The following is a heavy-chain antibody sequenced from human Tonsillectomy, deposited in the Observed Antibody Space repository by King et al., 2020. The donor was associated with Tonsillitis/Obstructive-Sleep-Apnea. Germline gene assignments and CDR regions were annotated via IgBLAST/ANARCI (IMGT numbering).Heavy chain of an antibody. D-gene: IGHD6-19*01. V-gene: IGHV7-4-1*02. CDR2: INTNTGNP. J-gene: IGHJ4*02. Sequence: VQLVESGSELKKPGASVKVSCKASGYTFTSYAMNLVRQVPGQGLEWMGWINTNTGNPTYSQGFTGRFVFSLDTSVSTAYLQINGLKAEDTALYYCARDPRVAVAGSFDYWGQGTLVTVSS. CDR3: ARDPRVAVAGSFDY. CDR1: GYTFTSYA.